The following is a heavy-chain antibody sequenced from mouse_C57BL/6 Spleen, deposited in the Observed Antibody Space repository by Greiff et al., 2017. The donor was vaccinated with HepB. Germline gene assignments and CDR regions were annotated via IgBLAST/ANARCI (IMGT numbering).Heavy chain of an antibody. CDR1: GYAFSSSW. CDR2: IYPGDGDT. CDR3: ADRGTGTSPFAY. D-gene: IGHD4-1*01. V-gene: IGHV1-82*01. J-gene: IGHJ3*01. Sequence: QVQLQQSGPELVKPGASVKISCKASGYAFSSSWMNWVKQRPGKGLEWIGRIYPGDGDTNSNGKFKGKATLTADKSSSTAYMQLSSLTSEDSAVYFCADRGTGTSPFAYWGQGTLVTVSA.